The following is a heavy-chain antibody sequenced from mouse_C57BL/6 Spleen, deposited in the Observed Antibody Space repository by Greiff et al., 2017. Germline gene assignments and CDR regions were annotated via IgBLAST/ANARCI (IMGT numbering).Heavy chain of an antibody. CDR3: ASEGMGGDYFDD. J-gene: IGHJ2*01. CDR1: GYSITSGYY. Sequence: EVKLQESGPGLVKPSQSLSLTCSVTGYSITSGYYWNWIRQIPGNKLEWMGYISYDGSNNYNPSLKNRTSITRDTSNNQFFLKLNSVTTEDTATYYCASEGMGGDYFDDWGQGTTLTVAS. V-gene: IGHV3-6*01. CDR2: ISYDGSN. D-gene: IGHD2-10*02.